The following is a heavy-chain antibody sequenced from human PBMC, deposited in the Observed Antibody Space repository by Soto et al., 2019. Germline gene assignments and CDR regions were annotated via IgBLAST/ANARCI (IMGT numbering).Heavy chain of an antibody. V-gene: IGHV3-48*02. CDR2: ISGSGTTT. J-gene: IGHJ5*02. CDR1: GFPFSSKS. CDR3: ERDLNWAFDN. D-gene: IGHD3-16*01. Sequence: GGSLRLSCAASGFPFSSKSVNWVRQAPGKGLEWVSYISGSGTTTRYADSVKGRFTLSRDNAKNSLFLDMNSLTDEDKAVYYCERDLNWAFDNWGRGTLVTVSS.